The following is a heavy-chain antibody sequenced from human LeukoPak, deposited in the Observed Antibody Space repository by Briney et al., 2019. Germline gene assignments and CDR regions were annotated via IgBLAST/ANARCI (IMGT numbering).Heavy chain of an antibody. CDR1: AYTFTSYC. D-gene: IGHD5-18*01. CDR2: ISAYNGNT. J-gene: IGHJ4*02. V-gene: IGHV1-18*01. Sequence: SVKASCKAYAYTFTSYCISWERQAHRHGLEWKGWISAYNGNTNYAQKLQGRVTMTTDTSTSTAYMELRSLRSDDTAVYYCAREDTAMVSGDYWGQGTLVTVSS. CDR3: AREDTAMVSGDY.